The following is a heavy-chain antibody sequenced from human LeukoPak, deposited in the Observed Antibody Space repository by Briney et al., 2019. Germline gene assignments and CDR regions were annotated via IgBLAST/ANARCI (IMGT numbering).Heavy chain of an antibody. CDR3: AKDSRGSSDY. J-gene: IGHJ4*02. D-gene: IGHD6-13*01. CDR2: ISGSGGST. Sequence: GGSLRLSCAASGFTFSSYAMSWVRQAPGKGREGVSAISGSGGSTYYAASVKGRFTISRDNSKNPLYLQMSSLRAEDTAVYYCAKDSRGSSDYWGQGTLVTVSS. CDR1: GFTFSSYA. V-gene: IGHV3-23*01.